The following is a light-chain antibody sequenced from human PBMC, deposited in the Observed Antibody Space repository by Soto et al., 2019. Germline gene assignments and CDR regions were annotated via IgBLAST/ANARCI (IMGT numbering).Light chain of an antibody. J-gene: IGLJ1*01. Sequence: QSVLTQPASVSVSPGQSITISCTGTSSDVGGYNYDSWYQQHPGKAPKLMIYEVSNRPSGVSDRFSGSKSGNTASLTISGLQAEDEADYYCGSYTSSRIYVFGAGTKVTVL. CDR3: GSYTSSRIYV. CDR2: EVS. CDR1: SSDVGGYNY. V-gene: IGLV2-14*01.